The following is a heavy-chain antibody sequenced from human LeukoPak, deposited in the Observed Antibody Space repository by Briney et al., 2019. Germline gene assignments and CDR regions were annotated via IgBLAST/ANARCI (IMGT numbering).Heavy chain of an antibody. Sequence: ASVRVSCKASGYTFIDYYIHWVRQAPGQGLEWMGWINSKTGGPKYAQKFQGRLTMTRDTSINTVYMELTRLTSDDTAVYYCARNQMAKNWFDPWGRGTLITVSS. CDR2: INSKTGGP. CDR1: GYTFIDYY. D-gene: IGHD2-8*01. J-gene: IGHJ5*02. V-gene: IGHV1-2*02. CDR3: ARNQMAKNWFDP.